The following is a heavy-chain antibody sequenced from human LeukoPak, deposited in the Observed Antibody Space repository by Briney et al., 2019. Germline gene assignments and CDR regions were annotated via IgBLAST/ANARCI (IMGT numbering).Heavy chain of an antibody. CDR1: GGSISSGDYY. CDR2: IYYSGST. D-gene: IGHD3-16*01. J-gene: IGHJ6*02. CDR3: ARDLWGEGMDV. Sequence: PSQTLSLTCTVSGGSISSGDYYWSWIRQPPGKGLEWIGYIYYSGSTYYNPSLKSRVTISVDTSKNQFSLKLSSVTAADTAVYYCARDLWGEGMDVCGQGNTVSVSS. V-gene: IGHV4-30-4*01.